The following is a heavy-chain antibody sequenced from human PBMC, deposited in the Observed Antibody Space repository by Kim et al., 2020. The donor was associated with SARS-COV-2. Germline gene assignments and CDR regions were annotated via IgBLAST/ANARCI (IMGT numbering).Heavy chain of an antibody. V-gene: IGHV1-18*01. J-gene: IGHJ4*02. D-gene: IGHD3-10*01. Sequence: YAQTLPGRVTMTTDTSTSTAYMELRSLRSDDTAVYYCARAVVRGITASGYWGQGTLVTVSS. CDR3: ARAVVRGITASGY.